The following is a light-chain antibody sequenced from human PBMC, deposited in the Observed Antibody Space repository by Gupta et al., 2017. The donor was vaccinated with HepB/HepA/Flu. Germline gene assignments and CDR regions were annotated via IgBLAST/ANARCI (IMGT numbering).Light chain of an antibody. CDR2: GAS. J-gene: IGKJ5*01. CDR3: QQDGRSPIT. CDR1: QSVRSSY. V-gene: IGKV3-20*01. Sequence: EIVLTQSPGTLSLSPGERATLSCRASQSVRSSYLAWYQQKPGQAPRLLIYGASSRATGIPDRFSGSGSGTDFTLTISRLEPEDFAVYYCQQDGRSPITFGQGTRLEIK.